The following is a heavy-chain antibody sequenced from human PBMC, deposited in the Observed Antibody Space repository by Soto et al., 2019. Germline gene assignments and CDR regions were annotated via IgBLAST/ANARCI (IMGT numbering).Heavy chain of an antibody. CDR2: IYYSGST. D-gene: IGHD5-12*01. CDR1: GGSISSSSYY. CDR3: ASLLSGYDSESYYYYGMDV. Sequence: TSETLSLTCTVSGGSISSSSYYWGWIRQPPGKGLKWIGSIYYSGSTYYNPSLKSRVTISVDTSKNQFSLMLSSVTAADKAVYYCASLLSGYDSESYYYYGMDVWGQGTTVTVSS. J-gene: IGHJ6*02. V-gene: IGHV4-39*01.